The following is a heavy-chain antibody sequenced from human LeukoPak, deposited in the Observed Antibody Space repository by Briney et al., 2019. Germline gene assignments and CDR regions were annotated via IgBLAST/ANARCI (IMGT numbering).Heavy chain of an antibody. CDR1: GFTFSDYH. CDR3: ARADSQLVRPPFDY. D-gene: IGHD6-13*01. J-gene: IGHJ4*02. Sequence: GGSLRLSCAASGFTFSDYHMNWIRQAPGKGLEWVSHISSIGSTIYYADSVKGRFTISRDNAKNSLYLQMNSLRAEDTAVYYCARADSQLVRPPFDYWGQGTLVTVSS. V-gene: IGHV3-11*04. CDR2: ISSIGSTI.